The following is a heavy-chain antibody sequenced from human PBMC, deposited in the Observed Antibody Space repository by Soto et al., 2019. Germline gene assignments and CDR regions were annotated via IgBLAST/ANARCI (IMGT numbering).Heavy chain of an antibody. V-gene: IGHV3-23*01. CDR1: GFTFSSYA. CDR3: AKGRGFYCSSTSCDYYYMDV. Sequence: EVQLLESGGGLVQPGGSLRLSCAASGFTFSSYAMSWVRQAPGKGLEWVSAISGSGGSTYYADSVKGRFTISRDNSKNTLYLQMNSLRAEDTAVYYCAKGRGFYCSSTSCDYYYMDVWGKGTTVTVSS. D-gene: IGHD2-2*01. J-gene: IGHJ6*03. CDR2: ISGSGGST.